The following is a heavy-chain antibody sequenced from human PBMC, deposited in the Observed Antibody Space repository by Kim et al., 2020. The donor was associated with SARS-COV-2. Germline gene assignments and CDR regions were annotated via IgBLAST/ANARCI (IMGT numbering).Heavy chain of an antibody. V-gene: IGHV3-30*07. D-gene: IGHD5-18*01. J-gene: IGHJ6*02. CDR3: ARDRDGYSYGSSGMDV. Sequence: GKCRFTISRDNSKNTVYLKMNSLRAEATAVYYCARDRDGYSYGSSGMDVWGQGTTVTVSS.